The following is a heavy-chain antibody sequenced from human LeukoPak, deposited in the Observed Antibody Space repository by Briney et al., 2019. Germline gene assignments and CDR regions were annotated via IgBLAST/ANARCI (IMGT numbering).Heavy chain of an antibody. CDR2: ISASGGST. J-gene: IGHJ4*02. CDR1: GFTFSSYA. Sequence: PGGSLRLSCAPSGFTFSSYAMSWVRQAPGKGLEWVSAISASGGSTYYADSVKGRFTISGDNSKNTLYLQMNSLKAEDTAVYYCAKGDSSGWYGPYFDYWGQGTLVTVSS. V-gene: IGHV3-23*01. CDR3: AKGDSSGWYGPYFDY. D-gene: IGHD6-19*01.